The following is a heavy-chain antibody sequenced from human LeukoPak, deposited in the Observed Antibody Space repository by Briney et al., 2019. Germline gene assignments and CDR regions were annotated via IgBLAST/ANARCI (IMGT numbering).Heavy chain of an antibody. Sequence: SETLSLTCTVSGGSISSYYWSWIRQPPGKGLEWIGYIYYSGSTNYNPSLKSRVTISVDTSKNQFSLKLSSVTAADTAVYYCARDSDGITGTVFDYWGQGTLVTVSS. CDR3: ARDSDGITGTVFDY. J-gene: IGHJ4*02. CDR2: IYYSGST. CDR1: GGSISSYY. D-gene: IGHD1/OR15-1a*01. V-gene: IGHV4-59*12.